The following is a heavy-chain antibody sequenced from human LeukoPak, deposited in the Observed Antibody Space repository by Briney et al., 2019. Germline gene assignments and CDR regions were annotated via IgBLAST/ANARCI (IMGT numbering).Heavy chain of an antibody. CDR3: AKIYDSSGYYYDDAFDI. CDR1: GFTFSSYG. V-gene: IGHV3-30*18. CDR2: ITYGGSNK. Sequence: PGRSLRLSCAASGFTFSSYGMHWVRQAPGKGLEWVSVITYGGSNKYYADSVKGRFTIFRDNSKNTLYLQMNSLRAEDTAVYYCAKIYDSSGYYYDDAFDIWGQGTMVTVSS. D-gene: IGHD3-22*01. J-gene: IGHJ3*02.